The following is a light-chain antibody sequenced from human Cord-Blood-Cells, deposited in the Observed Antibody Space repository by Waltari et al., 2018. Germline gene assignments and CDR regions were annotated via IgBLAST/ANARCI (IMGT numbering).Light chain of an antibody. V-gene: IGKV1-33*01. CDR2: VAS. Sequence: QTTQSPSSLSAAVAARVTITCQASQDISNYLNWYQQKPGQAPKLLIYVASNLETGVPSRFRGSGSGRDFTFSISCLQPEDISTYYCQQYDNLLTFGGGTKVEIK. CDR1: QDISNY. J-gene: IGKJ4*01. CDR3: QQYDNLLT.